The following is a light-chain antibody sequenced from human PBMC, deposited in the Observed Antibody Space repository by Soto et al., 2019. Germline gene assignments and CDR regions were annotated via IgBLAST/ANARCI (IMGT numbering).Light chain of an antibody. Sequence: EIGLTQSPGTLSLSPGERVTLSCRASQSVSARYLAWYQQKPGQAPRLLIYGASTRATGIPARFSGSGSGTEFTLTISSLQSEDSAFYYCQQYNQWPTWTFGHGTKVDI. CDR3: QQYNQWPTWT. J-gene: IGKJ1*01. CDR1: QSVSARY. V-gene: IGKV3D-15*01. CDR2: GAS.